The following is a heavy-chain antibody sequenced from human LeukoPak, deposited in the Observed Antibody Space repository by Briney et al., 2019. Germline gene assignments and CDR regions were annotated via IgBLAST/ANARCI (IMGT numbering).Heavy chain of an antibody. CDR3: ARQISDYYYYYIDV. Sequence: SETLSLTCTVSGGSISSSHYYWGWIRQPPGKGLEWIGTIYYSGTTYYNPSLESRVTMSEDTSKNQFSLTLRSVTATDTAVYYCARQISDYYYYYIDVWGRGTTVTVSS. V-gene: IGHV4-39*01. CDR1: GGSISSSHYY. CDR2: IYYSGTT. J-gene: IGHJ6*03. D-gene: IGHD3-3*01.